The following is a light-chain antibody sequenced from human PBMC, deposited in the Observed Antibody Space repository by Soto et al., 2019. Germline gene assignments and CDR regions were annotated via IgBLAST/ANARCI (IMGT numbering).Light chain of an antibody. CDR1: QSVSSSY. J-gene: IGKJ2*01. CDR3: QQYGSSYT. V-gene: IGKV3-20*01. CDR2: GAS. Sequence: EIVLTQSPGTLSLSPGERATLSCRASQSVSSSYLAWYQQKPGQAPRLLIYGASSRATGIPDRFSGSGSGEDFTLTISRLEPEDFAVYYCQQYGSSYTFGQGTKLEIK.